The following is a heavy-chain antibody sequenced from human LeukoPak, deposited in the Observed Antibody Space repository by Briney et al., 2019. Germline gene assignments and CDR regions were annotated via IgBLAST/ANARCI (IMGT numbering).Heavy chain of an antibody. J-gene: IGHJ6*02. CDR2: ISYDGSNK. D-gene: IGHD6-13*01. CDR3: ARIEGEATGTDYYYGMDV. Sequence: GRSLRLSCAASGFTFSSYGMHWVRQAPGKGLEWVAVISYDGSNKYYADFVKGRFTISRDNSKNTLYLQMNSLRAEDTAVYYCARIEGEATGTDYYYGMDVWGQGTTVTVSS. CDR1: GFTFSSYG. V-gene: IGHV3-30*03.